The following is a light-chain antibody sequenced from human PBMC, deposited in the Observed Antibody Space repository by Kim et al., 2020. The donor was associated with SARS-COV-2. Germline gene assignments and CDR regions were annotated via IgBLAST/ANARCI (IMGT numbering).Light chain of an antibody. CDR3: QLYIMFST. CDR1: QTITSS. V-gene: IGKV1-5*03. J-gene: IGKJ2*01. CDR2: KVS. Sequence: DIQMTQSPSTLSASVGDRVTITCRASQTITSSLAWFQQKPGKAPKLLIYKVSTLQGGVPTRFSGSGSGTEFTLTISSLQPDDFATYYCQLYIMFSTFGPRPKPE.